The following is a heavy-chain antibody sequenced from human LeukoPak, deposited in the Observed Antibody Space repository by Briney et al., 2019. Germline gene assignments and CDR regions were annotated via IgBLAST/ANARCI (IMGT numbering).Heavy chain of an antibody. CDR2: ISSSSSYI. CDR3: ASYPVGATSGNYFDY. V-gene: IGHV3-21*04. Sequence: GGSLRLSCAASGFTFSSYSMNWVRQAPGKGLEWVSSISSSSSYIYYADSVKGRFTISRDNAKNSLYLQMNSLRAEDTAVYYCASYPVGATSGNYFDYWGQGTLVTVSS. CDR1: GFTFSSYS. D-gene: IGHD1-26*01. J-gene: IGHJ4*02.